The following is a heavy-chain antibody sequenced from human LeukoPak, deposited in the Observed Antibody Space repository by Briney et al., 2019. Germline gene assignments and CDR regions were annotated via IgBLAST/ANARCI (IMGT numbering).Heavy chain of an antibody. CDR3: ARGSTYSNYFDY. V-gene: IGHV4-59*01. Sequence: SETLSLTCTVSGGSISSYYWSWIRQPPGKGLEWIGYIYYSGSTNYNPSPKSRVTISVDTSKNQFSLKLSSVTAADTAVYYCARGSTYSNYFDYWGQGTLVTVSS. J-gene: IGHJ4*02. CDR2: IYYSGST. CDR1: GGSISSYY. D-gene: IGHD4-4*01.